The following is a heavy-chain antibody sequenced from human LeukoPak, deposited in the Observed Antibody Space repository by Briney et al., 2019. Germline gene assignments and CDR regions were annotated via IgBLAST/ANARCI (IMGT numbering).Heavy chain of an antibody. D-gene: IGHD3-16*01. CDR1: GFTFSSYS. CDR2: ISSSSSYI. CDR3: ARDRMNAYDY. V-gene: IGHV3-21*01. J-gene: IGHJ4*02. Sequence: GGSLRLSCAASGFTFSSYSMNWVRQAPGKGLEWVSSISSSSSYIYYADPVKGRFTISRDNAKNSLYLQMNSLRAEDTAVYYCARDRMNAYDYWGQGTLVTVSS.